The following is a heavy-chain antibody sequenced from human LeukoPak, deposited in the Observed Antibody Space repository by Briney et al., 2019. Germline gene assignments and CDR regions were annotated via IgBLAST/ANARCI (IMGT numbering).Heavy chain of an antibody. CDR3: ARGGLGSWTFDS. D-gene: IGHD3-10*01. J-gene: IGHJ5*01. CDR1: GFIFSSYG. CDR2: ISGTGTTI. Sequence: GGSLRLSCAASGFIFSSYGMNWVRQAPGKGLEWVSYISGTGTTINYADSVKGRFTISRDNAKYSLHLQMDSLRADDTAVYSCARGGLGSWTFDSWGQGTLVTVSS. V-gene: IGHV3-48*04.